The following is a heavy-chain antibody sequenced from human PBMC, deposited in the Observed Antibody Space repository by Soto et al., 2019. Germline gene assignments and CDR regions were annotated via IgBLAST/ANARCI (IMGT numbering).Heavy chain of an antibody. V-gene: IGHV4-34*01. CDR1: GGSFSGYY. Sequence: SETLPLTWAVYGGSFSGYYWIWIRQPPGKGLEWIGEINHSGSTNYNPSLKSRVTISVDTSKNQFSLKLSSVTAADTAVYYCARGRGGPIVVVTATPAFDYWGQGTLVTVSS. CDR3: ARGRGGPIVVVTATPAFDY. CDR2: INHSGST. J-gene: IGHJ4*02. D-gene: IGHD2-21*02.